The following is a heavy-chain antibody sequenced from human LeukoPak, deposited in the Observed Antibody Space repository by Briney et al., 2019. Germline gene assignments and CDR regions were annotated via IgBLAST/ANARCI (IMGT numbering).Heavy chain of an antibody. CDR3: ARQSEGGYYDSSGYSSSKTLDY. V-gene: IGHV4-34*01. CDR2: INHSGST. CDR1: GGSFSGYY. D-gene: IGHD3-22*01. Sequence: SETLSLTCAVYGGSFSGYYWSWIRQPPGKGLEWIGEINHSGSTNYNPSLKSRVTISVDTSKNQFSLKLSSVTAADTAVYYCARQSEGGYYDSSGYSSSKTLDYWGQGTLVTVSS. J-gene: IGHJ4*02.